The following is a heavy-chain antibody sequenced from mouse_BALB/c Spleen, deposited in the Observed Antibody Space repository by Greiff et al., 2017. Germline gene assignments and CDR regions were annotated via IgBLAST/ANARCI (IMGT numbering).Heavy chain of an antibody. Sequence: VQLQESGAELARPGASVKLSCKASGYTFTSYWMQWVKQRPGQGLEWIGAIYPGDGDTRYTQKFKGKATLTADKSSSTAYMQLSSLASEDSAVYYCARGVRVYFDYWGQGTTLTVSS. CDR3: ARGVRVYFDY. V-gene: IGHV1-87*01. D-gene: IGHD2-14*01. CDR2: IYPGDGDT. J-gene: IGHJ2*01. CDR1: GYTFTSYW.